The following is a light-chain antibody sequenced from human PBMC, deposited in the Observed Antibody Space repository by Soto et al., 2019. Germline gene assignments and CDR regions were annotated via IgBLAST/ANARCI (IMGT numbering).Light chain of an antibody. CDR1: SGHSTYI. J-gene: IGLJ2*01. CDR2: LEGSGSY. CDR3: ETWDINTHVV. Sequence: QPVLTLSSSASASLGSSVKLTCTLSSGHSTYIIAWHQQQPGKAPRYLMKLEGSGSYNKGSGVPDRFSGSSSGADRYLTISNLQFEDEADYYCETWDINTHVVFGGGTKLTGL. V-gene: IGLV4-60*02.